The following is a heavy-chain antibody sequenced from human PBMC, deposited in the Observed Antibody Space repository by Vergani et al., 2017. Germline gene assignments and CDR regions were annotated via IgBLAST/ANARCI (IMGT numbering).Heavy chain of an antibody. CDR1: GGSISSYY. D-gene: IGHD2-2*01. CDR2: IYTSGST. V-gene: IGHV4-4*07. J-gene: IGHJ6*03. CDR3: ARLSPPVVVTAAMREYYYMDV. Sequence: QVQLQESGPGLVKPSETLSLTCTVSGGSISSYYWSWIRQPAGKGLEWIGRIYTSGSTNYNPSLKSRVTMSVDTSKNQFSLKLSSVTAADTAVYYCARLSPPVVVTAAMREYYYMDVWGKGTTVTVSS.